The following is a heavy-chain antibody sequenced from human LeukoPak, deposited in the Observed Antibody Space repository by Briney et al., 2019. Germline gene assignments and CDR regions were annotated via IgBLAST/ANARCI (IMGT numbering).Heavy chain of an antibody. D-gene: IGHD3/OR15-3a*01. CDR3: ARFLGPSGGLDY. Sequence: GASLKISCKGSGYRFTTYWIAWVRPMPGKGLECMGIIYPGDSDTRYSPSFQGQVTISADKSISTAYLQWSSLKASDTAMYYCARFLGPSGGLDYWGQGTRVTVSS. J-gene: IGHJ4*02. CDR2: IYPGDSDT. V-gene: IGHV5-51*01. CDR1: GYRFTTYW.